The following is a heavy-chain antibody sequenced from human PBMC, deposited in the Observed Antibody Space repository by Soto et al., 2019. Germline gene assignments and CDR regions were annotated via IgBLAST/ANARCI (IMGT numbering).Heavy chain of an antibody. CDR3: AREVMTSVTRGWFDP. CDR2: VYSGDIA. CDR1: GGSLNSGGYF. Sequence: QVQLQESGPGLVRPSQTLSLTCTVSGGSLNSGGYFWSWIRQVPGKGLEWIGYVYSGDIAYYNPSLQSRVTISLDTSKKQFSLTLTSVTAAVTAIYFCAREVMTSVTRGWFDPWGQGTLVTVSS. J-gene: IGHJ5*02. V-gene: IGHV4-31*03. D-gene: IGHD4-17*01.